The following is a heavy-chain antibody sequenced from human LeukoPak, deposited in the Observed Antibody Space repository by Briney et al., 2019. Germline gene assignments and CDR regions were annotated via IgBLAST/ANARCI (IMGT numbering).Heavy chain of an antibody. J-gene: IGHJ4*02. CDR2: ISDRGVNT. CDR3: AKSHVSTATGTGRYFDY. Sequence: GGSLRLSCVASGFTYSNYAMSWVRQAPGKGLEWVSAISDRGVNTYYADSVKGRFTISRDNSKNTLYLQMNSLRAEDTAVYYCAKSHVSTATGTGRYFDYWGQGTLVTVSS. CDR1: GFTYSNYA. V-gene: IGHV3-23*01. D-gene: IGHD3-9*01.